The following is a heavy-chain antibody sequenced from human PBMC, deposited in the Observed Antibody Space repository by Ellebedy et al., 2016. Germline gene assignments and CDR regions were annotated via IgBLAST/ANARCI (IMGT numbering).Heavy chain of an antibody. CDR2: IDPSDSYT. V-gene: IGHV5-10-1*01. CDR1: GYSFTSYW. CDR3: ARRPTEYSSSGYNWFDP. D-gene: IGHD6-6*01. J-gene: IGHJ5*02. Sequence: GESLKISCKGSGYSFTSYWISWVRQMPGKGLEWMGRIDPSDSYTNYRPSFQGHVTISADKSHSTAYLQWSSLKASDTAMYYCARRPTEYSSSGYNWFDPWGQGTLVTVSS.